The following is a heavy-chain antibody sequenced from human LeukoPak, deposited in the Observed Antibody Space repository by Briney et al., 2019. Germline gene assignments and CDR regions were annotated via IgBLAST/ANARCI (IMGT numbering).Heavy chain of an antibody. J-gene: IGHJ4*02. V-gene: IGHV3-23*01. CDR1: GFAFSNYA. Sequence: GGSLRLSCAASGFAFSNYAMNWVRQAPGKGLEWVSSISDNTGSPYYEDSVKGRFTISRDNSKNTLYLQMNSLRAEDTALYRCAKGGYRFGSLGLGYSDYWGQGALVTVSS. CDR3: AKGGYRFGSLGLGYSDY. CDR2: ISDNTGSP. D-gene: IGHD5-18*01.